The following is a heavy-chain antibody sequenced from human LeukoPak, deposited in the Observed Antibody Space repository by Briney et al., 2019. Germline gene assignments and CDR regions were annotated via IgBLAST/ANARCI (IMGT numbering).Heavy chain of an antibody. D-gene: IGHD1/OR15-1a*01. V-gene: IGHV4-34*01. J-gene: IGHJ6*03. CDR2: INHSGST. CDR1: GGSFSGYY. Sequence: PSETLSLTCAVYGGSFSGYYWSWIRQPPGKGLEWIGEINHSGSTNYNPSLKSRVTISVDTSKNQFSLKLSSVTAADTAVYYCATNTDPYYYDDSMDVWGKGTTVTVSS. CDR3: ATNTDPYYYDDSMDV.